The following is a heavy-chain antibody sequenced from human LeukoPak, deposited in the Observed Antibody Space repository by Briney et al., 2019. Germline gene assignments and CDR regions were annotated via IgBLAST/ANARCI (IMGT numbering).Heavy chain of an antibody. CDR3: ARDCLRFDWLTYALCY. D-gene: IGHD3-9*01. Sequence: PGGSLRLSCAASGFTFSSYSMNWVRQAPGKGLEWVASVKKDASEMYYVDSVKGRFTISRDNSKNTLYLQMNSLRAEDTAVYYCARDCLRFDWLTYALCYWGQGTLVTVSS. V-gene: IGHV3-7*01. CDR2: VKKDASEM. CDR1: GFTFSSYS. J-gene: IGHJ4*02.